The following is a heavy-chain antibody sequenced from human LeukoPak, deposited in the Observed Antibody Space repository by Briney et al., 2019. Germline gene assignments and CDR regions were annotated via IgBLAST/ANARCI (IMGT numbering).Heavy chain of an antibody. CDR1: GYTFTSYG. CDR3: ARDTPGLAKLFDY. CDR2: ISGYTGAT. J-gene: IGHJ4*02. D-gene: IGHD2-15*01. Sequence: ASVKVSCKASGYTFTSYGISWVRQAPGQGLEWMGWISGYTGATHHSVTLQDRLTVTTDTSTNTAYLELRSLRSADTAVYFCARDTPGLAKLFDYWGQGTLVTVSS. V-gene: IGHV1-18*01.